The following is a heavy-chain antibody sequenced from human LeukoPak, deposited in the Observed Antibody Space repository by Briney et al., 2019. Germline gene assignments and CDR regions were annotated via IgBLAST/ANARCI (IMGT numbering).Heavy chain of an antibody. CDR2: IKQDGSEK. CDR3: TRGWGSSGPGDF. V-gene: IGHV3-7*01. J-gene: IGHJ4*02. D-gene: IGHD6-19*01. Sequence: GGSLRLSCVVSGFTFSTFWMSWVRQAPGKGLEWVANIKQDGSEKYYVDSVKGRFTISRDNAKNSLYLQVSSVRDEDTGVYYCTRGWGSSGPGDFWGQGTLVTVSS. CDR1: GFTFSTFW.